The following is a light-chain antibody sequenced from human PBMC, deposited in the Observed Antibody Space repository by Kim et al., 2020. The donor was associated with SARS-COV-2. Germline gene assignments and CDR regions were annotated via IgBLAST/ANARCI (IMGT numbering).Light chain of an antibody. CDR2: RNN. CDR3: AAWDDSLSGRGVV. J-gene: IGLJ2*01. V-gene: IGLV1-47*01. Sequence: TISCSGSSSNTGSNYVYWYQQLPGPAPKLLIYRNNQRPSGVPDRFSGSKSGTSASLAISGLRSEDEADYYCAAWDDSLSGRGVVFGGGTQLTVL. CDR1: SSNTGSNY.